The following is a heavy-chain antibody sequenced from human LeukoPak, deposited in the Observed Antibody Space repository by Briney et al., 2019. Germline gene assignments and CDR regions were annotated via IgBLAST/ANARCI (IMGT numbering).Heavy chain of an antibody. Sequence: GASVKVSCKASGYTFTGYYMHWVRQAPGQGLEWMGWINPNSGGTNYAQKFQGRVTMTRDTSISTAYMELSRLRSDDTAVYYCAREEVAATRGADYWGQGTLVTVSS. CDR1: GYTFTGYY. V-gene: IGHV1-2*02. CDR2: INPNSGGT. CDR3: AREEVAATRGADY. J-gene: IGHJ4*02. D-gene: IGHD2-15*01.